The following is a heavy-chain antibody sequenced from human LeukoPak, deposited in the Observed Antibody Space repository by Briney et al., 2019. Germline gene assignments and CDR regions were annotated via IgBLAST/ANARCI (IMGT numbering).Heavy chain of an antibody. J-gene: IGHJ6*02. Sequence: GESLKISCEGSGYSFTNYWIGWVRQMPGKGLEWMGIIYPSDSDTRYSPSFQGQVTISADKSISTAYLQWSSLKASDTAMYYCARATNYYYYGMDVWGQGTTVTVSS. CDR3: ARATNYYYYGMDV. D-gene: IGHD1-26*01. CDR2: IYPSDSDT. CDR1: GYSFTNYW. V-gene: IGHV5-51*01.